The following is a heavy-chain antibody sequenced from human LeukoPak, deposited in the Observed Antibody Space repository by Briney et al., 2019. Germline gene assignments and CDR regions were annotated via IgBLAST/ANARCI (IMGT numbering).Heavy chain of an antibody. Sequence: SETLSLTCAVSGGSISSGGYSWSWLRQPPGKGLEWIGYIYHSGSTYYNPSLKSRVTISVDTSKNQFSLKLSSVTAADTAVYYCARHFYSSGWYDPYWYFDLWGRGTLVTVSS. J-gene: IGHJ2*01. D-gene: IGHD6-19*01. CDR1: GGSISSGGYS. V-gene: IGHV4-30-2*03. CDR2: IYHSGST. CDR3: ARHFYSSGWYDPYWYFDL.